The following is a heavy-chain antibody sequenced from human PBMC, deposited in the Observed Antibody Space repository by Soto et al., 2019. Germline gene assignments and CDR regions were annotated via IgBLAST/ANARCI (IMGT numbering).Heavy chain of an antibody. Sequence: GGSLRLSCAASGFTFSSYAMSWVRQAPGKGLEWVSAISGSGGSTYYADSVKGRFTISRDNSKNTLYLQMNSLRAEDTAVYYCDSQWLLLRQLDYCGQGNLVTVSS. J-gene: IGHJ4*02. CDR3: DSQWLLLRQLDY. V-gene: IGHV3-23*01. CDR2: ISGSGGST. CDR1: GFTFSSYA. D-gene: IGHD3-22*01.